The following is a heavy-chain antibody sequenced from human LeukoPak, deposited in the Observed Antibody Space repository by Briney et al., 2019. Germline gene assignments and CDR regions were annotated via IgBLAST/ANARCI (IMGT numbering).Heavy chain of an antibody. CDR1: GFTFSSYE. D-gene: IGHD3-9*01. Sequence: PAGSLRLSCAASGFTFSSYEMNWVRQAPGKGLEWVSYISSSGSTIYYADSVKGRFTISRDNAKNSLYLQMNSLRAEDTAVYYCARDIGADYDILTGYYLGERGWFDPWGQGTLVTVSS. J-gene: IGHJ5*02. CDR3: ARDIGADYDILTGYYLGERGWFDP. CDR2: ISSSGSTI. V-gene: IGHV3-48*03.